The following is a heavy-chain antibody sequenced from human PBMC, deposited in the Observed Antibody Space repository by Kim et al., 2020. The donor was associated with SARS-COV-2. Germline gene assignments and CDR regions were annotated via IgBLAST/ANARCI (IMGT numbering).Heavy chain of an antibody. V-gene: IGHV1-24*01. D-gene: IGHD6-13*01. Sequence: TIYAQKFQGRVTMTEDTSTDTAYMELSSLRSEDTAVYYCATARGSSWYLDWGQGTLVTVSS. J-gene: IGHJ4*02. CDR3: ATARGSSWYLD. CDR2: T.